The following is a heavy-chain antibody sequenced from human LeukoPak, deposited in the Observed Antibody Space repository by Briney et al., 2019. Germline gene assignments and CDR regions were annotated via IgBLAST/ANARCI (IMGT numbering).Heavy chain of an antibody. CDR2: INQDGSEK. V-gene: IGHV3-7*01. D-gene: IGHD5-12*01. Sequence: SGGSLRLSCAASGFTFSRYWMSWVRQAPGKGLERVANINQDGSEKYYVDSVKGRFTISRDNSKRTLYLQMNSLRSEDTAVYYCAKEGLRFFDFWGQGTLVTVSS. CDR3: AKEGLRFFDF. J-gene: IGHJ4*02. CDR1: GFTFSRYW.